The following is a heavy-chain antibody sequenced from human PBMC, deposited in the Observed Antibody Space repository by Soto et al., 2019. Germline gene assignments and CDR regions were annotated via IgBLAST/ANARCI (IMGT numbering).Heavy chain of an antibody. CDR1: GFDFRTYT. CDR2: IYGDGSQA. J-gene: IGHJ4*02. Sequence: GGSLRLSCAASGFDFRTYTMNWVRQAPGRGLEWVSGIYGDGSQAFYADSVRGRFFISRDNSRNTLFLQMDGLRAEDTAVYFCAKYREPDGRRDIDYWGKGTLVTVAS. D-gene: IGHD1-26*01. CDR3: AKYREPDGRRDIDY. V-gene: IGHV3-23*03.